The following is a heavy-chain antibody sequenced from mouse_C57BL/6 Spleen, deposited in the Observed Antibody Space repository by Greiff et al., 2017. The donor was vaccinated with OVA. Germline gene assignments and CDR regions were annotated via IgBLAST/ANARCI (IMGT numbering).Heavy chain of an antibody. V-gene: IGHV3-6*01. CDR2: ISYDGSN. Sequence: EVKLMESGPGLVKPSQSLSLTCSVTGYSITSGYYWNWIRQFPGNKLEWMGYISYDGSNNYNPSLKNRISITRDTSKNQFFLKLNSVTTEDTATYYCARGRKPPIAYWGKGTLVTVSA. CDR3: ARGRKPPIAY. J-gene: IGHJ3*01. CDR1: GYSITSGYY.